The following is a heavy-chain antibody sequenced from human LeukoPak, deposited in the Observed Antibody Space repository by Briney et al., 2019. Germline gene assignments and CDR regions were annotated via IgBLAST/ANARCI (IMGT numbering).Heavy chain of an antibody. J-gene: IGHJ4*02. Sequence: PSQTLSLTCTVSGGSISSGSYYWSWIRQPAGKGLEWIGRIYTSGSTNYNPSLKSRVTISVDTSKNQFSLKLSSVTAADTAVYYCARATRNRFDYWGQGTLVTVSS. CDR2: IYTSGST. V-gene: IGHV4-61*02. CDR1: GGSISSGSYY. CDR3: ARATRNRFDY.